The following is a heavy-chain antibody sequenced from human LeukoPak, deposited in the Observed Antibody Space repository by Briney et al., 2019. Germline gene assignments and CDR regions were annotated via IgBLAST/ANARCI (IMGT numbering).Heavy chain of an antibody. Sequence: ASVKVSCKASGYTFTDYYIHWVRQAPGQGLEWMRWINPDSGGTNYAQKFQGRVTMTRDTSISTAYIELSSLRSDDAAVYYCARPLRYKWIYDAFDIGGHGTMVTVSS. CDR2: INPDSGGT. V-gene: IGHV1-2*02. CDR3: ARPLRYKWIYDAFDI. J-gene: IGHJ3*02. D-gene: IGHD1-7*01. CDR1: GYTFTDYY.